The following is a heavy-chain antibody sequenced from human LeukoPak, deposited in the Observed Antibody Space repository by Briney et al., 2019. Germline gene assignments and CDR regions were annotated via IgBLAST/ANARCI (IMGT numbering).Heavy chain of an antibody. CDR1: GGSIGSSSYY. CDR2: IYYSGST. J-gene: IGHJ4*02. CDR3: ARQVVATICDY. V-gene: IGHV4-39*01. D-gene: IGHD5-12*01. Sequence: SETLSLTCTVSGGSIGSSSYYWGWIRQPPGKGLEWIGSIYYSGSTYYNPSLKSRVTISVDTSKNQFSLKLSSVTAADTVVYYCARQVVATICDYWGQGTLVTVSS.